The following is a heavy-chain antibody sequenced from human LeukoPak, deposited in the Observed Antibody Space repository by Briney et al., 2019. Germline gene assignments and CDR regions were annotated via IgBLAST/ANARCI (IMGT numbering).Heavy chain of an antibody. J-gene: IGHJ2*01. CDR3: VRDCASDCSIKGHYYFDL. D-gene: IGHD2-21*02. CDR2: ISTDNAET. V-gene: IGHV1-18*01. CDR1: GYTFTKYG. Sequence: ASVKVSCKASGYTFTKYGLTWVRQAPGQGLEWMGWISTDNAETYYAQNYQGRVTMTIDTSTSTAYMELRSLRSDDTAVYYCVRDCASDCSIKGHYYFDLWGRGTLVTVSS.